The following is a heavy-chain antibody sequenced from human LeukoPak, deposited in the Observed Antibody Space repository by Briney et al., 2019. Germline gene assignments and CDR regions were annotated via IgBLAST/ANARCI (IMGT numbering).Heavy chain of an antibody. CDR1: GFTFSSYG. Sequence: GGSLRLSCAASGFTFSSYGMHWVRQAPGKGLEWVAVIWYDGSNKYYADSVEGRFSISRDNSKNSLYLQMNSLRAEDTAVYYCARDRFITMVRGVIITGGMDVWGKGTTVTVSS. V-gene: IGHV3-33*01. CDR3: ARDRFITMVRGVIITGGMDV. CDR2: IWYDGSNK. D-gene: IGHD3-10*01. J-gene: IGHJ6*04.